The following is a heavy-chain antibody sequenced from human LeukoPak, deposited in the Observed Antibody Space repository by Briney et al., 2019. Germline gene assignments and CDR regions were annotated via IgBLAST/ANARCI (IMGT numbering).Heavy chain of an antibody. Sequence: INPSGGSTSYAQKFQGRVTMTRDTSTSTVYMELSSLRSEDTAVYYCARGGGAVAGFDAFDIWGQGTMVTVSS. CDR3: ARGGGAVAGFDAFDI. D-gene: IGHD6-19*01. CDR2: INPSGGST. J-gene: IGHJ3*02. V-gene: IGHV1-46*01.